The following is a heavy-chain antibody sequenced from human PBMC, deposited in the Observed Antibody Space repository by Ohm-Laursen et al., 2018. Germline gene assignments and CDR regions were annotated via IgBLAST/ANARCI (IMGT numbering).Heavy chain of an antibody. V-gene: IGHV4-59*08. CDR2: IYYSGST. D-gene: IGHD1-1*01. Sequence: TLSLTWTVSGGSISSYYWSWIRQPPGKGLEWIGYIYYSGSTNYNPSLKSRVTISVDTSKNQFSLKLSSVTAADTAMYYCARKTDWNHYYFDYWGQGTLVTVSS. CDR1: GGSISSYY. J-gene: IGHJ4*02. CDR3: ARKTDWNHYYFDY.